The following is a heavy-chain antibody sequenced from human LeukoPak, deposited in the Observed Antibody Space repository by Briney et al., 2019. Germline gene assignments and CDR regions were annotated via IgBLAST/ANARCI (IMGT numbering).Heavy chain of an antibody. CDR2: INPNSGGT. D-gene: IGHD6-13*01. CDR1: GYTFTGYY. V-gene: IGHV1-2*02. CDR3: ARDPRGVSYYYYMDV. Sequence: ASVKVSCKASGYTFTGYYMHWVRQAPGQGLEWMGWINPNSGGTNCAQKFQGRVTMTRDTSISTAYMELSRLRSDDTAVYYCARDPRGVSYYYYMDVWGKGTTVTISS. J-gene: IGHJ6*03.